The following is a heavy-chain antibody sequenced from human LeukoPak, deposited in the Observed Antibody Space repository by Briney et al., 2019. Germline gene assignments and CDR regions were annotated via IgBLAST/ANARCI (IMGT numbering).Heavy chain of an antibody. V-gene: IGHV3-21*01. CDR2: ISSSSSYI. CDR3: ARGSALLLLTEYFQH. J-gene: IGHJ1*01. D-gene: IGHD3-22*01. CDR1: GFTFSSYS. Sequence: PGGSLRLSCAASGFTFSSYSMNWVRQAPGKGLEWVSSISSSSSYIYYADSVKGRFTISRDNAKNSLYLQMNSLRAEDTAVYYCARGSALLLLTEYFQHWGQGILVTVSS.